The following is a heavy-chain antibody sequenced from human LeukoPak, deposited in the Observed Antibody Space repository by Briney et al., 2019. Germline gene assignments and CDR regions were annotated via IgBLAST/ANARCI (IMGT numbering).Heavy chain of an antibody. V-gene: IGHV3-23*01. CDR3: AKDLSTVTTGGY. Sequence: PGGSLRLSCAASGFTFSSYGMHWVRQAPGKGLEWVSAISGSAGSTYYADSVKGRFTISRDNSKNTLYLQMNSLRVEDTAVYYCAKDLSTVTTGGYWGQGTLVTVSS. CDR2: ISGSAGST. J-gene: IGHJ4*02. CDR1: GFTFSSYG. D-gene: IGHD4-17*01.